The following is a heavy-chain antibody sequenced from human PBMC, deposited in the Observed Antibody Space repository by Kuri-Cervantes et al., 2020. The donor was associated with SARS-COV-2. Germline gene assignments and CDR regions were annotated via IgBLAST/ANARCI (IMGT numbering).Heavy chain of an antibody. V-gene: IGHV3-21*01. CDR1: GFTFSSYS. Sequence: GGSLRLSCAASGFTFSSYSRNWVRQAPGKGLEWVSSISSSSSYIYYAGSVKGRFTIHRDNAKNSLYLQMNSLRAEDTAVYYCARESRSDHWGQGTLVTVSS. CDR2: ISSSSSYI. J-gene: IGHJ4*02. D-gene: IGHD6-19*01. CDR3: ARESRSDH.